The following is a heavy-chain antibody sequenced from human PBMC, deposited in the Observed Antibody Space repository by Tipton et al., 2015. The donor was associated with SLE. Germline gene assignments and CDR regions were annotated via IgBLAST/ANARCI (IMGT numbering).Heavy chain of an antibody. CDR2: IYYSGST. V-gene: IGHV4-59*11. CDR3: AREQKGFDS. CDR1: GGSISSHY. J-gene: IGHJ4*02. Sequence: TLSLTCTVSGGSISSHYWSWIRQPPGKGLEWIGYIYYSGSTNYNPSLKSRVTISVDTSKNQFSLKLSSVTAADTAVYYCAREQKGFDSWGQGTLVTVSS.